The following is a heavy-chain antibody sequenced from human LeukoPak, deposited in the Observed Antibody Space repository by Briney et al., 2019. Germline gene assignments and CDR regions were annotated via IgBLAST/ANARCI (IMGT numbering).Heavy chain of an antibody. CDR1: GFTFSSYA. CDR3: ARGLSDYVWGSYRYTVDY. CDR2: IYSGGST. Sequence: GGSLRLSCAASGFTFSSYAMSWVRQAPGKGLEWVSVIYSGGSTYYADSVKGRFTISRDNSKNTLYLQMNSLRAEDTAVYYCARGLSDYVWGSYRYTVDYWGQGTLVTVSS. V-gene: IGHV3-66*01. D-gene: IGHD3-16*02. J-gene: IGHJ4*02.